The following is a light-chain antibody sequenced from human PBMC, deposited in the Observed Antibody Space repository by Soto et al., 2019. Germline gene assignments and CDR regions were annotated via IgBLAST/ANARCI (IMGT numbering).Light chain of an antibody. CDR2: DAS. J-gene: IGKJ1*01. Sequence: DMQMTQSPSALSSSVGDIGRITCRASQNIDKWLAWHQQKPGKAPTLLIYDASVLNSGVPSRFRGSRSGTEFTLTISNLESDDFATYYCQQYHRYSTFGQGTKVDI. CDR3: QQYHRYST. V-gene: IGKV1-5*01. CDR1: QNIDKW.